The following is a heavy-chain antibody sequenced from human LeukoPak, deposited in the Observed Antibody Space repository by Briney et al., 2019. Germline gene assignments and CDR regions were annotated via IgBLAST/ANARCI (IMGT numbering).Heavy chain of an antibody. CDR2: INHSGST. D-gene: IGHD3/OR15-3a*01. Sequence: SETLSLTCAVYGGSFSGYYWSWIRQPPGKGLEWIGEINHSGSTNYNPSLKSRVTISVDTSKNQFSLKLSSVTAADTAVYYCARGGGTGRPAYYFDYWGQGTPVTVSS. CDR3: ARGGGTGRPAYYFDY. J-gene: IGHJ4*02. CDR1: GGSFSGYY. V-gene: IGHV4-34*01.